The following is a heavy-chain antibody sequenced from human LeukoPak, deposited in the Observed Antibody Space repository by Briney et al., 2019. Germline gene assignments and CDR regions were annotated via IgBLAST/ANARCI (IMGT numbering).Heavy chain of an antibody. CDR3: ARGDPAGPSDY. D-gene: IGHD6-13*01. Sequence: GASVKVSCKASGYSFTGQDMHWVRQAPGQGLEWMGWINPNSGDTNYAQKFQGRVTMTTDTSTSTAYMELRSLRSDDTTVYYCARGDPAGPSDYWGQGTLVTVSS. J-gene: IGHJ4*02. CDR1: GYSFTGQD. V-gene: IGHV1-2*02. CDR2: INPNSGDT.